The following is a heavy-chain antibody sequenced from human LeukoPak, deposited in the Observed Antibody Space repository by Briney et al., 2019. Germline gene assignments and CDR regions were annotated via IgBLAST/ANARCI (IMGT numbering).Heavy chain of an antibody. D-gene: IGHD3-22*01. CDR2: IYSGGST. J-gene: IGHJ4*02. CDR3: ARRTYDSRDY. Sequence: GGSLRLSCAASGFSVSSNYMSWVRQAPGKGLEWVSVIYSGGSTYYADSVKGRFTISRDNSKNTLYLQMNSLRAEDTAVYYCARRTYDSRDYWGQGTLVTVSS. V-gene: IGHV3-53*01. CDR1: GFSVSSNY.